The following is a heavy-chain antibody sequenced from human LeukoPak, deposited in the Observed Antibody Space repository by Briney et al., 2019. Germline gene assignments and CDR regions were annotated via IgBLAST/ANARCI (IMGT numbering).Heavy chain of an antibody. CDR3: ARVVVVADNPEYYFDY. D-gene: IGHD2-15*01. Sequence: PGGSLRLSCAASGFTFSDYYMSWLRQAPGKGLEWVSYISSSGSTIYYADSVKGRFTISRDNAKNSLYLQMNSLRAEDTAVYYCARVVVVADNPEYYFDYWGQGTLVTVSS. J-gene: IGHJ4*02. CDR1: GFTFSDYY. CDR2: ISSSGSTI. V-gene: IGHV3-11*01.